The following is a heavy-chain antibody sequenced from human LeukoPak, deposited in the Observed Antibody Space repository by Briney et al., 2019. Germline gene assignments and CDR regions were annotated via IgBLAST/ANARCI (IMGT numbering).Heavy chain of an antibody. D-gene: IGHD6-25*01. Sequence: SETLSLTCTVSGGSISSGDYYWSWIRQPPGKGLEWIGEIYHSGSTNYNPSLKSPVTISVDKSKNQFSLRLSSVTAADTAVYYCAKKRNAAPYYFDCWGQGTLVTVSS. CDR3: AKKRNAAPYYFDC. J-gene: IGHJ4*02. CDR1: GGSISSGDYY. CDR2: IYHSGST. V-gene: IGHV4-39*07.